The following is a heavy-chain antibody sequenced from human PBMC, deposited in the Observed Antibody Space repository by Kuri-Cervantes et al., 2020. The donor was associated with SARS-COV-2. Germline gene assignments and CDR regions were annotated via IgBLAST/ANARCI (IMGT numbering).Heavy chain of an antibody. CDR3: ARGTSKIFGVAIYYYYYYMDV. V-gene: IGHV4-59*12. D-gene: IGHD3-3*01. J-gene: IGHJ6*03. Sequence: SETLSLTCTVSGGSISSYYWSWIRQPPGKGLEWIGYIYYSGSTNYNPSLKSRVTISVDTSKNQFSLKLSSVTAADTAVYYCARGTSKIFGVAIYYYYYYMDVWGKGTTVTVSS. CDR2: IYYSGST. CDR1: GGSISSYY.